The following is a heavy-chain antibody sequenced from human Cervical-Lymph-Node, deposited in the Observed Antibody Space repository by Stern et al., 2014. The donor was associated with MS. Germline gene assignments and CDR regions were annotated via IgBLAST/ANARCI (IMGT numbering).Heavy chain of an antibody. D-gene: IGHD5-24*01. V-gene: IGHV4-59*01. CDR1: GGSIRSYY. CDR3: ARGAETATPWDF. Sequence: QVQLVESGPGLVKPSETLSLTCTVSGGSIRSYYWSWIRQPPGKGLEWIGYIHSSGSTNYKSSLKSRVTISVDTSKNQFSLNLNSVTAADTAVYYCARGAETATPWDFWGQGTLVTVSS. CDR2: IHSSGST. J-gene: IGHJ4*02.